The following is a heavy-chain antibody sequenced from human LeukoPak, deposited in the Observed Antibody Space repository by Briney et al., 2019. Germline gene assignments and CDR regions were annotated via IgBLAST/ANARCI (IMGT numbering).Heavy chain of an antibody. J-gene: IGHJ5*02. CDR3: AKAASGIAVAGTIRFDP. D-gene: IGHD6-19*01. CDR2: IKQDGSEK. Sequence: GGSLRLSCAASGFTFNTYWMTWVRQAPGKGLEWVANIKQDGSEKYYVDSVKGRFTISRDNAKNSLYLQMNSLRAEDTAVYYCAKAASGIAVAGTIRFDPWGQGTLVTVSS. V-gene: IGHV3-7*03. CDR1: GFTFNTYW.